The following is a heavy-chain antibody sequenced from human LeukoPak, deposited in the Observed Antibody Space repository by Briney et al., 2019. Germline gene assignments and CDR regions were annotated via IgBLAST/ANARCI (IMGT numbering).Heavy chain of an antibody. CDR1: GYSFSNYW. D-gene: IGHD3-3*01. CDR3: ARHGSSYYEPRFYWWDP. CDR2: IFPGDSDI. J-gene: IGHJ5*02. V-gene: IGHV5-51*01. Sequence: GESLKISCKGSGYSFSNYWIGWVRQMPGKGLEWMGMIFPGDSDIRYSPSFEGQVTISADKSISTAYLQWSSLKASDTAMYYCARHGSSYYEPRFYWWDPWGQGPLLRVSS.